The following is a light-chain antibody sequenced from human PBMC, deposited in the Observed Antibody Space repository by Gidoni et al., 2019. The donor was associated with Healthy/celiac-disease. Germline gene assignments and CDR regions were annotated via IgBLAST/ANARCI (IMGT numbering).Light chain of an antibody. CDR1: QSVSSST. CDR3: QQYDSSPRT. J-gene: IGKJ4*01. Sequence: DIVLTQCPGPPSLSPGERATLSCRASQSVSSSTLAWYQQTPGQAPSLLFSGASSRATVIPDRLGGRGSGTDLTLTISRLEPEDFAVYYCQQYDSSPRTFGGGTKVEIK. V-gene: IGKV3-20*01. CDR2: GAS.